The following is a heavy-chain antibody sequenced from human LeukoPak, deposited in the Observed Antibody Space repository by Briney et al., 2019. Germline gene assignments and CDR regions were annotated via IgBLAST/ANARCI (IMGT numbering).Heavy chain of an antibody. CDR1: GGSISSYY. CDR2: IYYSGST. V-gene: IGHV4-59*01. Sequence: PSETLSLTCTVSGGSISSYYWSWIRQPPGKGVEWIGYIYYSGSTNYNPSLKSRVTISVDTSKNQFSLKLSSVTAADTAVYYCARGLTWMGRDYYYYMDVWGKGTTVTISS. D-gene: IGHD4/OR15-4a*01. J-gene: IGHJ6*03. CDR3: ARGLTWMGRDYYYYMDV.